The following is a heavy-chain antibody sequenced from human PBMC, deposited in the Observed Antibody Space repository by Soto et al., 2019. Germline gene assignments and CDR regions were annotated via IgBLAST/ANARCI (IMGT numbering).Heavy chain of an antibody. Sequence: QVQLVQSGAEVKKPGSSVKVSCKASGGTFSSYAISWVRQAPGQGLEWMGGIIPIFGTANYAQKFQGRVTITAHESTSTAYMELRSLRSEDTAVYYCARRSRGGDYFAPTYYYYGMDVWGQGTTVTVSS. J-gene: IGHJ6*02. CDR3: ARRSRGGDYFAPTYYYYGMDV. V-gene: IGHV1-69*12. CDR1: GGTFSSYA. CDR2: IIPIFGTA. D-gene: IGHD4-17*01.